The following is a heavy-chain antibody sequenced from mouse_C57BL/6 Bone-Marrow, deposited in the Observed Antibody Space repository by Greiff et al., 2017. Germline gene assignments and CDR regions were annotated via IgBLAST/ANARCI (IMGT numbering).Heavy chain of an antibody. V-gene: IGHV1-81*01. D-gene: IGHD1-1*01. CDR3: ARWSRRNYYGSSLDY. Sequence: QVQLQQSGAELARPGASVKLSCKASGYTFTSYGISWVKQRTGQGLEWIGEIYPRSGNTYYNEKFKGKATLTADKSSSTAYMELRSLTAEDSAVYFCARWSRRNYYGSSLDYWGQGTTLTVSS. J-gene: IGHJ2*01. CDR2: IYPRSGNT. CDR1: GYTFTSYG.